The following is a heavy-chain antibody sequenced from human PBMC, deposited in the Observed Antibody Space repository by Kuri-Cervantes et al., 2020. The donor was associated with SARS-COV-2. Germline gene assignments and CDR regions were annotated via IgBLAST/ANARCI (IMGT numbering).Heavy chain of an antibody. V-gene: IGHV1-69*02. CDR2: IIPFLGIS. Sequence: SVKVSCKASGGTFDSYPISWVRQAPGQGLEWMGRIIPFLGISNSAQKFQGRVTITADKSTSTVYMELSSLRSEDTAVYYCASFTNYYYYGLDVWGQGTMVTVSS. CDR1: GGTFDSYP. D-gene: IGHD2-2*01. J-gene: IGHJ6*02. CDR3: ASFTNYYYYGLDV.